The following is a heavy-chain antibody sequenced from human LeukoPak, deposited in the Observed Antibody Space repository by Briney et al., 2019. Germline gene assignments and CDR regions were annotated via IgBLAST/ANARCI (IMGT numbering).Heavy chain of an antibody. V-gene: IGHV1-2*02. D-gene: IGHD3-10*01. Sequence: ASVKVSYKASGYTFTTYYMHWVRQAPGQGLEWMGWINPNSGGTNYAQKFQGRVTMTRDTSINTAYMELSRLTSDDTAVYYCTREGSGSEFYLFWGQGSLVTVSS. CDR3: TREGSGSEFYLF. CDR1: GYTFTTYY. CDR2: INPNSGGT. J-gene: IGHJ4*02.